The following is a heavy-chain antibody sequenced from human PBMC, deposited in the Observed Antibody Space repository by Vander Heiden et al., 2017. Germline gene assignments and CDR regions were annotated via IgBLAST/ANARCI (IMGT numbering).Heavy chain of an antibody. Sequence: EVQLVESGGGLVKPGRSLRLSCTASGFTFGDYAMSWFRHAPGKGLEWVGFIRSKAYGGTTEYAASVKGRFTISRDDSKSIAYLQMNSLKTEDTAVYYCTRSVYSSSYPFDYWGQGTLVTVSS. CDR3: TRSVYSSSYPFDY. V-gene: IGHV3-49*05. CDR2: IRSKAYGGTT. D-gene: IGHD6-6*01. J-gene: IGHJ4*02. CDR1: GFTFGDYA.